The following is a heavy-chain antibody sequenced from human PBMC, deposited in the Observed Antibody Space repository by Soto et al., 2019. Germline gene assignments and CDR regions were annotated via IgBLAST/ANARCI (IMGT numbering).Heavy chain of an antibody. J-gene: IGHJ4*02. D-gene: IGHD1-7*01. CDR3: ARVGITGTTYYFDY. CDR2: IYYSGST. CDR1: GGSVSSGSYY. Sequence: NPSETLSLTCTVSGGSVSSGSYYWSWIRQPPGKGLEWIGYIYYSGSTNYNPSLKSRVTISVDTSKNQFSLKLSSVTAADTAVYYCARVGITGTTYYFDYWGQGTLVTVSS. V-gene: IGHV4-61*01.